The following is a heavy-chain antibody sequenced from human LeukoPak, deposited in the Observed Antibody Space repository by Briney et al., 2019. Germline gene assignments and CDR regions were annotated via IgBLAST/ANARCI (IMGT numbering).Heavy chain of an antibody. Sequence: PGGSLRLSCAASGFTFDDYAMHWVRQAPGRGLEWVSGISWNSGSIGYADSVKGRFTISRDNAKNSLYLQMNSLRAEDTAVYYCAKVPGGVGDAFDIWGQGTMVTVSS. J-gene: IGHJ3*02. CDR3: AKVPGGVGDAFDI. CDR2: ISWNSGSI. V-gene: IGHV3-9*01. CDR1: GFTFDDYA. D-gene: IGHD3-3*01.